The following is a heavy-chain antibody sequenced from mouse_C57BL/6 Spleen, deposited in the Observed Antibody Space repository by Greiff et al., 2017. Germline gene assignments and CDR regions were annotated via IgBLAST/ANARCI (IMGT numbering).Heavy chain of an antibody. CDR1: GYTFTDYY. V-gene: IGHV1-26*01. Sequence: EVQLQQSGPELVKPGASVKISCKASGYTFTDYYMNWVKQSHGKSLEWIGDINPNNGGTRYNQKFKGKATLTVDKSSSTAYMELRSLTSEDSAVYYCARNIAYWGQGTLVTVSA. J-gene: IGHJ3*01. CDR3: ARNIAY. CDR2: INPNNGGT.